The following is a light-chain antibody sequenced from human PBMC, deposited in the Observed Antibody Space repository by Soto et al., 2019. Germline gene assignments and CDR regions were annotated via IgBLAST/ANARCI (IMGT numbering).Light chain of an antibody. CDR2: HDS. J-gene: IGLJ2*01. Sequence: SYELTQPPSVSVAPGQTATITCGGDSIGSKSVHWYQQKPGQAPVVVVYHDSDRPSGIPERFSGSNSGNTATLTIRRVEAGDEAVYSCQVWDNNSDHVVFGGGTKLTVL. CDR3: QVWDNNSDHVV. CDR1: SIGSKS. V-gene: IGLV3-21*02.